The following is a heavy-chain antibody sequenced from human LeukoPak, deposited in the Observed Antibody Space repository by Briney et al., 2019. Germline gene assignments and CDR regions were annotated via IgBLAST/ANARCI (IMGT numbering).Heavy chain of an antibody. V-gene: IGHV3-74*01. CDR3: VRDYQFIQEV. CDR1: GFTFSNYW. Sequence: GSLRLSCVASGFTFSNYWMLWVRQAPGKGLMWVSLISTDGKSTRYAESVKGRFTISRGNAKNALYLQMDILRVEDTALYFCVRDYQFIQEVWGQGTTVTVSS. CDR2: ISTDGKST. J-gene: IGHJ6*02. D-gene: IGHD2-2*01.